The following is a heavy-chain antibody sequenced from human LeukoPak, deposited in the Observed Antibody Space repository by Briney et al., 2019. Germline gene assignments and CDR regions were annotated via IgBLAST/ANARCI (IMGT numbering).Heavy chain of an antibody. V-gene: IGHV1-2*02. Sequence: ASVKVSCKASGYTFTGYYMHWVRQAPGQGLEWMGWINPNSGGTNYAQKFRGRVTITADKSTSTAYMELSSLRSEDTAVYYCARDRQQLVYFQHWGQGTLVTVSS. CDR2: INPNSGGT. D-gene: IGHD6-13*01. CDR1: GYTFTGYY. J-gene: IGHJ1*01. CDR3: ARDRQQLVYFQH.